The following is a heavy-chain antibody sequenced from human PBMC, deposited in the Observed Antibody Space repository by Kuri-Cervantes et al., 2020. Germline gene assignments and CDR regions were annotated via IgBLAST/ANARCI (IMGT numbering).Heavy chain of an antibody. J-gene: IGHJ4*02. V-gene: IGHV3-23*01. Sequence: GGSLRLSCAASGFTFNKYVVSWVRQAPGKGLEWVSVISAGGGSTYYADSVKGRFTISRDNSKNTLYLQMNSLRAEDTAVYYCAKRVGFVQVVYFDYWGQGTLVTVSS. CDR1: GFTFNKYV. D-gene: IGHD2-8*02. CDR2: ISAGGGST. CDR3: AKRVGFVQVVYFDY.